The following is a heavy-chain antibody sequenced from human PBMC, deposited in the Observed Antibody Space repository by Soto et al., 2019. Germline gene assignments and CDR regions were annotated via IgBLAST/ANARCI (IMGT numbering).Heavy chain of an antibody. V-gene: IGHV4-59*08. CDR2: IYNSGSA. CDR1: GDSINLYY. CDR3: ASADTAMDLDY. D-gene: IGHD5-18*01. Sequence: QVQLQESGPGLVKPSETLSLTCTVSGDSINLYYWSWIRQPPGKGLEWIGYIYNSGSANYNPSLKSRVTISVDTSKNQFSLKLRSVTAEDTAVYYCASADTAMDLDYWGQGTLVTVSS. J-gene: IGHJ4*02.